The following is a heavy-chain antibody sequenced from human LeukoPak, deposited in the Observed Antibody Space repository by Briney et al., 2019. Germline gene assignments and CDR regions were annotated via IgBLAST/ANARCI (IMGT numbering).Heavy chain of an antibody. Sequence: GGSLRLSCAASGFTFSSYAMSWVRQAPGKGLEWVSAISGSGGSTYYADSVKGRFTISRDNSKNTLYLQMNSLRAEDTAVYYCARAGYGSGAEFDYWGQGTLVTVSS. J-gene: IGHJ4*02. V-gene: IGHV3-23*01. CDR3: ARAGYGSGAEFDY. D-gene: IGHD3-10*01. CDR1: GFTFSSYA. CDR2: ISGSGGST.